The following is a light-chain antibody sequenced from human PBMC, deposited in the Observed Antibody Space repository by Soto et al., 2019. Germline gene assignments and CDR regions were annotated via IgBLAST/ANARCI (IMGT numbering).Light chain of an antibody. CDR3: LQLNSYPRT. V-gene: IGKV1-9*01. J-gene: IGKJ1*01. Sequence: IHFAPSSSSLSGSVGDRVTIPCRASQGISSYLAWYQQKPGKAPKLLIYTASTLQSGVPSRFSGSGSGTDFTLTISSLQPDDFATYYCLQLNSYPRTFGQGTKVDIK. CDR2: TAS. CDR1: QGISSY.